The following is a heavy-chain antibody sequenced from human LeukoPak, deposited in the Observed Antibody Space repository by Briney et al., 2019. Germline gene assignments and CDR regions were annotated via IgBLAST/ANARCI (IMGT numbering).Heavy chain of an antibody. CDR3: TRNNCSSTSCYDY. CDR2: INSKANSYAT. CDR1: GFTFSGSA. D-gene: IGHD2-2*01. J-gene: IGHJ4*02. Sequence: GGSLRLSCAASGFTFSGSAMHWVRQASGKGLVWVGRINSKANSYATAYAASMKGRFTISRADSKHTAYLQMNSLKTEDTAVYYCTRNNCSSTSCYDYWGQGTLVTVSS. V-gene: IGHV3-73*01.